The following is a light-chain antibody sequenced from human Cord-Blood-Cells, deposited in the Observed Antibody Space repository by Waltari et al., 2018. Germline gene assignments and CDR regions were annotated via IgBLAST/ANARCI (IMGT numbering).Light chain of an antibody. CDR2: GAS. J-gene: IGKJ4*01. CDR1: QSVSSSY. Sequence: EIVLTQSPGTLSLSPGERATLSCRASQSVSSSYLAWYQQKPGQAPRLLIYGASSRATGIPDRFSGSGSGTDFTLTISRLEPEDFAVYYSQQYSSSPLTFGGGTKVEIK. V-gene: IGKV3-20*01. CDR3: QQYSSSPLT.